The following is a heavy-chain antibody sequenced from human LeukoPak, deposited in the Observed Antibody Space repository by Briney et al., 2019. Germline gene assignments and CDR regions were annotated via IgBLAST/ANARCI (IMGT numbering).Heavy chain of an antibody. CDR3: AREYSVADY. J-gene: IGHJ4*02. CDR2: SYHFGST. Sequence: SETLSLTCTVSGDTISSHSDYRWTWIRHPPGKGLEWIGYSYHFGSTNYNPSLKSRVTISVDTSKNQFSLKLTSVTATDTALYNCAREYSVADYWDQGTLVTVSS. CDR1: GDTISSHSDY. D-gene: IGHD5/OR15-5a*01. V-gene: IGHV4-61*01.